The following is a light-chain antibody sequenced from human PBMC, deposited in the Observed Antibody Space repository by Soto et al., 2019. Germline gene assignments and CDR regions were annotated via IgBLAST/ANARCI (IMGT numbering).Light chain of an antibody. V-gene: IGKV3-15*01. CDR1: QSVSSN. CDR3: QQRSNWPPIT. Sequence: EIVMTQSPATLSVSPGERATLSCRASQSVSSNLAWYQQKPGQAPRLLIYGASTRATGIPARFSGSGSGTDFTLTISSLEPEDAAVYYCQQRSNWPPITFGGGTKVDI. CDR2: GAS. J-gene: IGKJ4*01.